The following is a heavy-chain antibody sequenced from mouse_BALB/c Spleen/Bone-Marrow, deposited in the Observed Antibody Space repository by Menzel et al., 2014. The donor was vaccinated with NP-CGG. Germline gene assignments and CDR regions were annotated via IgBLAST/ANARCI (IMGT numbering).Heavy chain of an antibody. Sequence: GSELVRPGASVKLSCKASGYTFTSYWMHWVRQRPGQGLEWIGNIYPGSGSTNYDEKFKSKATLTVDTSSSTAYMQLSSLTSEDSAVYYCRSYDYAMDYWGQGTSVTVSS. CDR2: IYPGSGST. D-gene: IGHD1-1*01. CDR1: GYTFTSYW. V-gene: IGHV1S22*01. J-gene: IGHJ4*01. CDR3: RSYDYAMDY.